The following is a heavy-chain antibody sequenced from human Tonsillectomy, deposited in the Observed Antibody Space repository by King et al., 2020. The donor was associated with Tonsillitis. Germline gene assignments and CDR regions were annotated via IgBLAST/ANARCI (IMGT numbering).Heavy chain of an antibody. Sequence: VQLVESGGGVVQPGRSLRLSCAASGFTFTAYAMHWVRQAPGKGREWVAVISYDGVNKNYADSVKGRFTISRDNSKNTLYLQMTSLRAEDTAVYYCASAPFQGGGAFFDYWGQGTLVTVSS. V-gene: IGHV3-30*11. CDR3: ASAPFQGGGAFFDY. J-gene: IGHJ4*02. D-gene: IGHD2/OR15-2a*01. CDR1: GFTFTAYA. CDR2: ISYDGVNK.